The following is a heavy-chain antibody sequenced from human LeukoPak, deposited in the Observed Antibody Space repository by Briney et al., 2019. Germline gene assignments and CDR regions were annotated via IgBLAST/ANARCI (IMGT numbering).Heavy chain of an antibody. CDR1: GFTFSSYW. Sequence: PGGSLRLSCAASGFTFSSYWMSWVRQARGKGLEGVANIKQDGSEKYYVDSVKGRFTISRDNAKNSLYLQMNSLRAEDTAVYYCAREGGGYALDYWGQGTLVTVSS. J-gene: IGHJ4*02. CDR2: IKQDGSEK. D-gene: IGHD3-22*01. CDR3: AREGGGYALDY. V-gene: IGHV3-7*01.